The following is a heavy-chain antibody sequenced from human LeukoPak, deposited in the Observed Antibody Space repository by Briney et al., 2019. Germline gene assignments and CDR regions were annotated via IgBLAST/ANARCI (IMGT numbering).Heavy chain of an antibody. D-gene: IGHD3-3*01. CDR1: GYSFTSYW. J-gene: IGHJ3*02. V-gene: IGHV5-51*01. CDR2: IYPGDSDT. CDR3: ASQNYDFWSGYYPDAFDI. Sequence: PGESLKISCKGSGYSFTSYWIGWVRQMPGKGLEWMGIIYPGDSDTRYSPSFQGQVTISAEKSISAAYLQWSSLKASDTAMYYCASQNYDFWSGYYPDAFDIWGQGTMVTVSS.